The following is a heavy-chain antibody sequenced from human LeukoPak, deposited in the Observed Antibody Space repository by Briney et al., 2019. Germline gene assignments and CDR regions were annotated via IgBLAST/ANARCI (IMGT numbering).Heavy chain of an antibody. CDR1: GGTFSSYA. Sequence: SVKVSCKASGGTFSSYAISWVRQAPGQGLEWMGRIIPIFGIANYAQKFQGRVTITADKSTSTAYMELSSLRSEDTAVYYCARIYDYYYGMDVWGQGPRSPSP. CDR3: ARIYDYYYGMDV. V-gene: IGHV1-69*04. J-gene: IGHJ6*02. D-gene: IGHD3-16*01. CDR2: IIPIFGIA.